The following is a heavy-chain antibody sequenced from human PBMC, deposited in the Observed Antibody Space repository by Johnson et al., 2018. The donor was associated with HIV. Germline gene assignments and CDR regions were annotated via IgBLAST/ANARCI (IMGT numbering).Heavy chain of an antibody. J-gene: IGHJ3*02. V-gene: IGHV3-23*04. D-gene: IGHD6-13*01. CDR1: GFTFSSYA. Sequence: MLLVESGGGVVQPGRSLRLSCAASGFTFSSYAMSWVRQAPGKGLEWVSAISGSGGSTYYADSVKGRFTISRDNSKNTLYLQMNSLRAEDTAVYYCAKDHWVVGSWQAFDIWCQGTMVTVSS. CDR3: AKDHWVVGSWQAFDI. CDR2: ISGSGGST.